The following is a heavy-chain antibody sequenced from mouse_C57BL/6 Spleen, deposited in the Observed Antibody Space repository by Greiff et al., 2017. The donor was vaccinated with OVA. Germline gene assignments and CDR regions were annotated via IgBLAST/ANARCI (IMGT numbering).Heavy chain of an antibody. Sequence: QVQLKQPGAELVMPGASVKLSCKASGYTFTSYWMHWVKQRPGQGLEWIGEIDPSDSYTNYNQKFKGKSTLTVDKSSSTAYMQLSSLTSEDSAVYYCAKDGTWGQGTLVTVSA. J-gene: IGHJ3*01. CDR1: GYTFTSYW. CDR3: AKDGT. V-gene: IGHV1-69*01. D-gene: IGHD1-1*01. CDR2: IDPSDSYT.